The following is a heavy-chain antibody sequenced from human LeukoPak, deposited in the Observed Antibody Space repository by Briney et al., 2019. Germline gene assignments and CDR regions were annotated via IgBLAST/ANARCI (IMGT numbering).Heavy chain of an antibody. Sequence: ASVKVSCKASGGTFSSYAITWVRQAPGQGLEWMGGIIPTLGTANYAQKFQGRVTITADESTSTAYMELSSLRSEDTAVYYCATGTPTLDSPDYWGQGTLVTVSS. J-gene: IGHJ4*02. CDR1: GGTFSSYA. CDR2: IIPTLGTA. D-gene: IGHD3-3*01. V-gene: IGHV1-69*13. CDR3: ATGTPTLDSPDY.